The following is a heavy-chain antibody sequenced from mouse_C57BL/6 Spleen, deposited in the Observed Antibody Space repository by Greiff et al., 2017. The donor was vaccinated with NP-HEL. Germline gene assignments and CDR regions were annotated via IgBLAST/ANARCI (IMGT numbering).Heavy chain of an antibody. CDR2: SRNKANDYTT. CDR1: GFTFSDFY. J-gene: IGHJ3*01. Sequence: EVKLVESGGGLVQSGRSLRLSCATSGFTFSDFYMEWVRQAPGKGLEWIAASRNKANDYTTEYSASVKGRFIVSRDTSQSILYLQMNALRAEDTAIYYCARTSKYYDYDERAYWGQGTLVTVSA. CDR3: ARTSKYYDYDERAY. D-gene: IGHD2-4*01. V-gene: IGHV7-1*01.